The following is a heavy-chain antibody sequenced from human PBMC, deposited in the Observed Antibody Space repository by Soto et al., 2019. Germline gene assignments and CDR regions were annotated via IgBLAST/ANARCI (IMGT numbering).Heavy chain of an antibody. D-gene: IGHD3-10*01. CDR3: ARQGGEYNTMSDY. J-gene: IGHJ4*02. V-gene: IGHV5-51*01. CDR2: IYPGDSDA. CDR1: GYTFSKYW. Sequence: GESLKISCKGTGYTFSKYWIGWVRRTPGKGLEWMGMIYPGDSDARYSPSFEGQVTFSVDKSINTAYLQWNSLKASDTAMYYCARQGGEYNTMSDYWGQGTLVTVSS.